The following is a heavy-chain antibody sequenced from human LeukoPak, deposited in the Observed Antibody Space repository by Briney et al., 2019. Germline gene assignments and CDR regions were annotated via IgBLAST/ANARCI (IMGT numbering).Heavy chain of an antibody. CDR1: GFTFSSYS. V-gene: IGHV3-21*01. CDR2: ISSSSSYI. D-gene: IGHD2-15*01. J-gene: IGHJ4*02. CDR3: ARGSLVVAATLDY. Sequence: PGGSLRLSCAASGFTFSSYSMNWVRQAPGKGLEWVSSISSSSSYIYYADSVKGRFTISRDNAKNTLYLQMNSLRAEDTAVYYCARGSLVVAATLDYWGQGTLVTVSS.